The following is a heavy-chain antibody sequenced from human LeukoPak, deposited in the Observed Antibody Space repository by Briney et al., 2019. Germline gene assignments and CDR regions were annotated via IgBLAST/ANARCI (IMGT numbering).Heavy chain of an antibody. V-gene: IGHV3-66*01. CDR1: GFTVSSKY. CDR3: ASGIEVGPIYFDY. Sequence: PGGSLGLSCAASGFTVSSKYMSWVRQAPGKGLEWVSVIYSGGNTYYADSVKGRFTISRDNSKNTVNLQMNSLRAEDTAVYYCASGIEVGPIYFDYWGQGTLVTVSS. D-gene: IGHD6-19*01. J-gene: IGHJ4*02. CDR2: IYSGGNT.